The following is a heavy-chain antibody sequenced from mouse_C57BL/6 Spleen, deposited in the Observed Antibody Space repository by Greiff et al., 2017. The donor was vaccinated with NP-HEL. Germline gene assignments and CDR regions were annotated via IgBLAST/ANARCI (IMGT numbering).Heavy chain of an antibody. D-gene: IGHD1-1*01. J-gene: IGHJ4*01. V-gene: IGHV1-52*01. Sequence: QVQLKQPGAELVRPGSSVKLSCKASGYTFTSYWMHWVKQRPIQGLEWIGNIDPSDSETHYNQKFKDKATLTVDKSSSTAYMQLSSLTSEDSAVYSCARGGITTVVARAMDYWGQGTSVTVSS. CDR2: IDPSDSET. CDR3: ARGGITTVVARAMDY. CDR1: GYTFTSYW.